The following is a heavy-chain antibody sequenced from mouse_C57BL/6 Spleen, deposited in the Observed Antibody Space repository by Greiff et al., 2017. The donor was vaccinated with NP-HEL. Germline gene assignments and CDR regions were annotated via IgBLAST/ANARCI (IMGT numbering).Heavy chain of an antibody. CDR1: GYAFSSYW. Sequence: VKLQESGAELVKPGASVKISCKASGYAFSSYWMNWVKQRPGKGLEWIGQIYPGDGDTNYNGKFKGKATLTADKSSSTAYMQLSSLTSEDSAVYFCARSAFTTVVATEYFDYWGQGTTLTVSS. V-gene: IGHV1-80*01. CDR3: ARSAFTTVVATEYFDY. CDR2: IYPGDGDT. J-gene: IGHJ2*01. D-gene: IGHD1-1*01.